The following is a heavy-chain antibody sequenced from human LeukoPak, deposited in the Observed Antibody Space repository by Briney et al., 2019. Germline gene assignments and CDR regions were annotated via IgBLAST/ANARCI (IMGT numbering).Heavy chain of an antibody. CDR1: GFTFSSYV. CDR2: ISYDGSNK. Sequence: PGGSLRLSCAASGFTFSSYVMHWARQAPGKGLEWVAVISYDGSNKYYADSVKGRFTISRDNSKNTLYLQMNSLRAEDTAVYYCAKDRQGSSGYNFDYWGQGTLVTVSS. CDR3: AKDRQGSSGYNFDY. D-gene: IGHD3-22*01. J-gene: IGHJ4*02. V-gene: IGHV3-30*18.